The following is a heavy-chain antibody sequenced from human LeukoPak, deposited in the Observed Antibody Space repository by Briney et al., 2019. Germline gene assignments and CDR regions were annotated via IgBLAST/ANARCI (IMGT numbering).Heavy chain of an antibody. D-gene: IGHD3-22*01. Sequence: ASVKVSCKASGYTFTSNDINWVRQATGQGLEWMGWMNPNSGNTGYAQKFQGRVTVTRNTSISTAYMELSSLRSEDTAVYYCARGGDSSGHTDYWGQGTLVTVSS. J-gene: IGHJ4*02. CDR1: GYTFTSND. V-gene: IGHV1-8*01. CDR3: ARGGDSSGHTDY. CDR2: MNPNSGNT.